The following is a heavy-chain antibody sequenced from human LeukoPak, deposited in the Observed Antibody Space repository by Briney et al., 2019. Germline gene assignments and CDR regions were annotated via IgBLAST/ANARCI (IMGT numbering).Heavy chain of an antibody. CDR2: IYYSGST. D-gene: IGHD2-15*01. V-gene: IGHV4-39*02. CDR3: AREVYCSGGSCHINWFDP. Sequence: PSETLSLTCTVSGGSISSSSYYWGWIRQPPGKGLEWIGSIYYSGSTYYNPSLKSRVTISVDTSKNQFSLKLSSVTAADTAVYYCAREVYCSGGSCHINWFDPWGQGTLVTVSS. J-gene: IGHJ5*02. CDR1: GGSISSSSYY.